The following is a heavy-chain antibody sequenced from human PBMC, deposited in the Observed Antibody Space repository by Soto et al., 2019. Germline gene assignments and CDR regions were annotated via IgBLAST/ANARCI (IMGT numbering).Heavy chain of an antibody. D-gene: IGHD3-10*01. Sequence: QVQLQESGPGLVKPSQTLSLTCTVSGGSISSDDYYWSWIRQPPGKGLEWIGYIYYSGSTYYNPSRKSRVTISIDTSKNHFSLKLSSVTAADTAVYYCARALWFGEFNWFDPWGQGTLVTVSS. J-gene: IGHJ5*02. CDR1: GGSISSDDYY. V-gene: IGHV4-30-4*01. CDR2: IYYSGST. CDR3: ARALWFGEFNWFDP.